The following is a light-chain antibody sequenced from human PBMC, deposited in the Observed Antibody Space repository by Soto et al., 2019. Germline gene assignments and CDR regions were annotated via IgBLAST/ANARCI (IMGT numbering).Light chain of an antibody. J-gene: IGKJ3*01. Sequence: DIPMTQSPSSLSASVGARVSITCQASQDIRTSLSWFQQKPARAPKLLIYGASNLETGVPSRFRGSGSGTDFTFTISSLQPEDIATYYCQQYDNLPPFTFGPGTKVDIK. V-gene: IGKV1-33*01. CDR2: GAS. CDR1: QDIRTS. CDR3: QQYDNLPPFT.